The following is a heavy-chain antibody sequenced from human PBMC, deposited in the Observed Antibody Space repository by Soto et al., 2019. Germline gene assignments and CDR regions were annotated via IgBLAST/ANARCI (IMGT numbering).Heavy chain of an antibody. D-gene: IGHD6-6*01. V-gene: IGHV1-18*01. CDR2: ISAYNGNT. J-gene: IGHJ6*02. CDR3: ARDHGQLVSDYYYYYGMDV. Sequence: GASVKVSCKASGYTFTSYGISWVRQAPGQGLEWMGWISAYNGNTNYAQKLQGRVTMTTDTSTSTAYMELRSLRSDDTAVYYCARDHGQLVSDYYYYYGMDVWGQGTTVTVSS. CDR1: GYTFTSYG.